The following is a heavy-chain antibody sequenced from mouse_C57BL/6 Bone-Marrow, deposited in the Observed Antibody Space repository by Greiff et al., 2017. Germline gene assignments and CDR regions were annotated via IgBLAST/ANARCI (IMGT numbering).Heavy chain of an antibody. CDR1: GYTFTDYN. CDR3: ARWYYGSSYAMDY. D-gene: IGHD1-1*01. CDR2: INPNNGGT. J-gene: IGHJ4*01. Sequence: VQLKESGPELVKPGASVKIPCKASGYTFTDYNMDWVKPSHGKSLEWIGDINPNNGGTIYNQKFKGKATLTVDKSSSTAYMELRSLTSEDTAVYYCARWYYGSSYAMDYWGQGTSVTVSS. V-gene: IGHV1-18*01.